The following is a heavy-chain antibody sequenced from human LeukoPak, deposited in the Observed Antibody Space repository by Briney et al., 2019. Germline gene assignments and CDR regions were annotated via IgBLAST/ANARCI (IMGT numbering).Heavy chain of an antibody. D-gene: IGHD2-2*01. V-gene: IGHV4-39*01. CDR1: GGSISSRSYY. J-gene: IGHJ4*02. CDR2: IFYSGTT. Sequence: SETLSLTCTVSGGSISSRSYYWGWIRQPPGKGLEWIGSIFYSGTTYYNPSLKSRVTISVDTSKNPFSLRLSSVTAADTAVYYCAGENCSGTSCSSFDYWGQGTLVTVSS. CDR3: AGENCSGTSCSSFDY.